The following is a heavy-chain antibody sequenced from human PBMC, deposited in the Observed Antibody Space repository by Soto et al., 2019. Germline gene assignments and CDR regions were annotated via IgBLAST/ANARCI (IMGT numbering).Heavy chain of an antibody. J-gene: IGHJ5*02. CDR2: INPSGGST. CDR1: GYTFTSYY. D-gene: IGHD6-13*01. CDR3: ARDRPHNSADVRLGWFDP. V-gene: IGHV1-46*01. Sequence: ASVKVSCKASGYTFTSYYMHWVRQAPGQGLEWMGIINPSGGSTSYAQKFQGRVTMTRDTSTSTVYMELSSLRSEDTAVYYCARDRPHNSADVRLGWFDPRGDVTFVPIS.